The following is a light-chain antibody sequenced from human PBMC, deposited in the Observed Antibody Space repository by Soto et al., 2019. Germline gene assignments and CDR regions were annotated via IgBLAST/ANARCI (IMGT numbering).Light chain of an antibody. CDR2: SAS. Sequence: DIQVTQSPPSLAASVGDRVTITCRARQYIGNYLNWYQHKPGKAPQLLIYSASTLQIGVPSRFSGSVSGTDFTLTITTLQPDDCASYYCQSNYILPWTFGQGTKVETK. CDR1: QYIGNY. J-gene: IGKJ1*01. V-gene: IGKV1-39*01. CDR3: QSNYILPWT.